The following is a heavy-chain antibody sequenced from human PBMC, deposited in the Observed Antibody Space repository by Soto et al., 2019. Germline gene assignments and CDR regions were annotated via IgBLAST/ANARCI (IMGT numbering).Heavy chain of an antibody. V-gene: IGHV5-51*01. CDR1: GYSFTSYW. CDR3: ARGYCTTTICDPWFDP. J-gene: IGHJ5*02. Sequence: PGESLKISCTGVGYSFTSYWIGWVRQMPGKGLEWMGIIYPCDSDTRYSPSFQGQVTISAEKSITTAYLQWSSLKASDTAMYYCARGYCTTTICDPWFDPWGQGTLVTVSS. CDR2: IYPCDSDT. D-gene: IGHD2-2*01.